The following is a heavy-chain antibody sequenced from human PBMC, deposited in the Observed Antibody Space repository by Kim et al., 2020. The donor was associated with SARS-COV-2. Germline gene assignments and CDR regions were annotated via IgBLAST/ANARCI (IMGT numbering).Heavy chain of an antibody. V-gene: IGHV4-59*13. Sequence: SETLSLTCTVSGGSISSYYWSWIRQPPGKGLEWIGYIYYSGSTNYNPSLKSRVTISVDTSKNQFSLKLSSVTAADTAVYYCARDFVSSTFDLWGRGTLVTVSS. CDR1: GGSISSYY. CDR2: IYYSGST. CDR3: ARDFVSSTFDL. J-gene: IGHJ2*01. D-gene: IGHD2-2*01.